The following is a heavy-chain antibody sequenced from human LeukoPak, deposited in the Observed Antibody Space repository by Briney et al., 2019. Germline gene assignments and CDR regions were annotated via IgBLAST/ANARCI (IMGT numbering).Heavy chain of an antibody. Sequence: PSQTLSLTCTVSGGSISSGGYYWSWIRQPPGKGLEWIGYIYHSGSTYYNPSLKSRVTISVDRSKNQFSLKLSSVTAADTAVYYCVAAWGKWELLPSLDYWGQGTLVTVSS. J-gene: IGHJ4*02. V-gene: IGHV4-30-2*01. D-gene: IGHD1-26*01. CDR1: GGSISSGGYY. CDR2: IYHSGST. CDR3: VAAWGKWELLPSLDY.